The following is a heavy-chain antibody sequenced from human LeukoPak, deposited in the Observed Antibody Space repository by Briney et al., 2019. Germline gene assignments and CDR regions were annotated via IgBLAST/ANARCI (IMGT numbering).Heavy chain of an antibody. CDR2: IYTSGST. V-gene: IGHV4-4*07. D-gene: IGHD6-19*01. CDR1: GGSISSYY. Sequence: SETLSLTCTVSGGSISSYYWSWIRQPAGKGLEWIGRIYTSGSTNYNPSLKSRVTMSVDTSKNQFSLKLSSVTAADTAVYYCVRGSLAVAQPFAFDIWGQGTMVTVSS. J-gene: IGHJ3*02. CDR3: VRGSLAVAQPFAFDI.